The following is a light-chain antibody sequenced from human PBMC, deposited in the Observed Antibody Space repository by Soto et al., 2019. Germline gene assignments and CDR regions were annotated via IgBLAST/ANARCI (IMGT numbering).Light chain of an antibody. V-gene: IGKV3-11*01. CDR2: DAS. Sequence: EIVLTQSPATLSLSPGERATLSCRASQSVSSYLAWYQQKPGQAPRLLIYDASNRATGIPARFSGSGSGTDCTLTISSLEPEDFAVYYCQQRSNWPAVTFGGGTKVEIK. J-gene: IGKJ4*01. CDR3: QQRSNWPAVT. CDR1: QSVSSY.